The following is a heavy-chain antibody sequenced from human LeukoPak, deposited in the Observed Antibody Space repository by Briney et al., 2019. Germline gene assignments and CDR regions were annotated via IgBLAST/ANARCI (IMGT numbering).Heavy chain of an antibody. J-gene: IGHJ6*02. D-gene: IGHD3-10*01. CDR2: IYYSGST. Sequence: KTSETLSLTCTVSGGSISSSSYYWGWIRQPPGKGLEWLGSIYYSGSTYYNPSLKSRVTISVDTSKNQFSLKLSSVTAADTAVYYCARDLMVRGVPYYYGMDVWGQGTTVTVSS. CDR1: GGSISSSSYY. V-gene: IGHV4-39*07. CDR3: ARDLMVRGVPYYYGMDV.